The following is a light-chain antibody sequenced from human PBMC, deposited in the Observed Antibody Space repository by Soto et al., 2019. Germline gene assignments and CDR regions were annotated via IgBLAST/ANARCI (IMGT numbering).Light chain of an antibody. Sequence: EIVLIQSPATLSLSPGARATLSCRASQSVSSNLAWYQQNRGQAPRLLIFDASNRATGIPARFSGSGSGTDCTLTISSLEPEDVAVYYCQQHSNWPLTFGGGTKVDIK. CDR3: QQHSNWPLT. CDR1: QSVSSN. CDR2: DAS. J-gene: IGKJ4*01. V-gene: IGKV3-11*01.